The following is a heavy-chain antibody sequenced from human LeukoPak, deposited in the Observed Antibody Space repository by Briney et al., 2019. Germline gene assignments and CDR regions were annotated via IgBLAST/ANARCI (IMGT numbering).Heavy chain of an antibody. Sequence: PGGSLRLSCAASGFTFSSYSMNWVRQAPGKGLEWVSSISSSSSYIYYADSVKGRFTISRDNAKNSLYLQMNSLRAEDTAVYYCARVTDTYGDPANWFDPWGQGTLVTVSS. J-gene: IGHJ5*02. D-gene: IGHD4-17*01. CDR1: GFTFSSYS. CDR2: ISSSSSYI. CDR3: ARVTDTYGDPANWFDP. V-gene: IGHV3-21*01.